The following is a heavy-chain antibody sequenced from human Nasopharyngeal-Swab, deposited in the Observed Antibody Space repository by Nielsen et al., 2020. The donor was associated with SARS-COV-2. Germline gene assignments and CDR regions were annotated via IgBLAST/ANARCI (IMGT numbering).Heavy chain of an antibody. Sequence: GGSLRLSCAASGFTFSNSGMDWVRQAPGKGLEWVAVISYDGSNEYYGDSVKGRFTISRDNSKNTLYLQMNSLRVDDTAVYYCARGSTVSSYYHYMDVWGKGTTVTVSS. D-gene: IGHD2-2*01. J-gene: IGHJ6*03. CDR1: GFTFSNSG. CDR3: ARGSTVSSYYHYMDV. V-gene: IGHV3-30*03. CDR2: ISYDGSNE.